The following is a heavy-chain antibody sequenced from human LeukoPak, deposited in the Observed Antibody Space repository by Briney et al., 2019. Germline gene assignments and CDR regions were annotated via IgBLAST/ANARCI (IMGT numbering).Heavy chain of an antibody. CDR3: ARGLRAGWFDP. CDR2: IYTSGST. Sequence: SETLSLTCTVSGGSISSYYWSWIRQPAGKELEWIGRIYTSGSTNYNPSLKSRVTISVDTSKNQFSLKLSSVTAADTAVYYCARGLRAGWFDPWGQGTLVTVSS. J-gene: IGHJ5*02. V-gene: IGHV4-4*07. CDR1: GGSISSYY. D-gene: IGHD2-15*01.